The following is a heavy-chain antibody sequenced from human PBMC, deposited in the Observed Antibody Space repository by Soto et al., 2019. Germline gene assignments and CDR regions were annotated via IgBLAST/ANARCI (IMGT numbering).Heavy chain of an antibody. J-gene: IGHJ4*02. CDR2: ISAYNGNT. CDR3: ARDRRYFDWLLSTPFDY. V-gene: IGHV1-18*01. Sequence: QVQLVQSGAGVKKPGASVKVSCKASGYTFTSYGISWVRQAPGQGLEWMGWISAYNGNTNYAQKLQGRVTMTTDTSTSTAYMELRSLRSDDTAVYYCARDRRYFDWLLSTPFDYWGQGTLVTVSS. D-gene: IGHD3-9*01. CDR1: GYTFTSYG.